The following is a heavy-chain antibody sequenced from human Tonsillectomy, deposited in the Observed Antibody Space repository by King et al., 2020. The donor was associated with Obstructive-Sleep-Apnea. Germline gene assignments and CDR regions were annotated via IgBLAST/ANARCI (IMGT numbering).Heavy chain of an antibody. D-gene: IGHD6-13*01. Sequence: VQLVESGGGLVQPGGSLRLSCVASGFTFSTYSMNWVRQAPGKGLDWVSYISSGGDTIYYADSVKGRFAISRDDAKNSLYLQMNGLRVEDTAVYYCARGIATTDSSRRSSIDSWGQGTLVTVSS. CDR3: ARGIATTDSSRRSSIDS. V-gene: IGHV3-48*04. CDR1: GFTFSTYS. J-gene: IGHJ4*02. CDR2: ISSGGDTI.